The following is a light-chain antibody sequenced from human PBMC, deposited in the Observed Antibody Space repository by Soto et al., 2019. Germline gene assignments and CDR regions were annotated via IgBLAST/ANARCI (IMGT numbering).Light chain of an antibody. CDR1: STDIGSYNY. J-gene: IGLJ2*01. CDR3: SSYTSSSVPVI. V-gene: IGLV2-14*01. Sequence: QSALTQPASVSGSPGQSITISCTGTSTDIGSYNYVSWYQQHPGKVPKLIIYEVTNRPSGVSNRFSGSKSANTASLTISGLQAEDEADYYCSSYTSSSVPVIFGGGTQLTVL. CDR2: EVT.